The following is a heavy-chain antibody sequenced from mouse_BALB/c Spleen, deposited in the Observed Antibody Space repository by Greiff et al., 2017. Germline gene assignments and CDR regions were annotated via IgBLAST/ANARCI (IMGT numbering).Heavy chain of an antibody. CDR1: GFNIKDTY. Sequence: EVKVMESGAELVKPGASVKLSCTASGFNIKDTYMHWVKQRPEQGLEWIGRIDPANGNTKYDPKFQGKATITADTSSNTAYLQLSSLTSEDTAVYYCALDYYAMDYWGQGTSVTVSS. J-gene: IGHJ4*01. CDR3: ALDYYAMDY. V-gene: IGHV14-3*02. CDR2: IDPANGNT.